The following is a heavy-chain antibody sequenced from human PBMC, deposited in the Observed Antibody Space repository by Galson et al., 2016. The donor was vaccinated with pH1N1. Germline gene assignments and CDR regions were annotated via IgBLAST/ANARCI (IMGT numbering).Heavy chain of an antibody. CDR3: ARRGSSTSHYYYGMDV. CDR2: INPDSGDT. J-gene: IGHJ6*02. V-gene: IGHV1-2*06. CDR1: GYTFTDKY. D-gene: IGHD2-2*01. Sequence: SVKVSCKASGYTFTDKYLHWVRQAPGQGLEWMGRINPDSGDTRYTQKFQGRVTMTSDTSVTTAYMELTSVTYDDTAVYYCARRGSSTSHYYYGMDVWGQGTTVTVSS.